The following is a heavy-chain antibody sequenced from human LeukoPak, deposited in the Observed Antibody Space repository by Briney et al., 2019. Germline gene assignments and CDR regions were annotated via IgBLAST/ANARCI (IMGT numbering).Heavy chain of an antibody. V-gene: IGHV3-11*01. CDR2: ISGSGSTI. CDR3: ARDGPAEQLPDY. J-gene: IGHJ4*02. CDR1: GFTFSDYY. Sequence: GGSLRLSCAASGFTFSDYYMSWIRQAPGKGLEWVSYISGSGSTIYYADSVKGRFTISRDNAKNTLYLQMNSLRAEDTAVYYCARDGPAEQLPDYWGQGTLVTVSS. D-gene: IGHD1-26*01.